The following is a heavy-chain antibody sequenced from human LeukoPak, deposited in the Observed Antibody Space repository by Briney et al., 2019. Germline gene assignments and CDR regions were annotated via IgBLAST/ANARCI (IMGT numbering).Heavy chain of an antibody. J-gene: IGHJ4*02. CDR2: ISSSGSTT. CDR1: GFTFSDYY. V-gene: IGHV3-11*04. CDR3: ASHYYDSSGLFDY. Sequence: PGGSLRLSCAASGFTFSDYYMSWIRQAPGKGLEWVSYISSSGSTTYYADSVKGRFTISRDNAKNSLYLQMNSLRAEDTAVYYCASHYYDSSGLFDYWGQGTLVTVSS. D-gene: IGHD3-22*01.